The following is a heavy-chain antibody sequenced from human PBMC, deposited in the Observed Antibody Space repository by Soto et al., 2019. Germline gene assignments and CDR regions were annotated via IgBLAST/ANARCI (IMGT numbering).Heavy chain of an antibody. CDR2: ISPAGSSI. CDR3: AKDRGGSGAFDI. V-gene: IGHV3-48*01. Sequence: EGQLVEFEGGLVKPGGSLRLSCAASGFSFSIYSYNWVRQAPGKGLEWLSYISPAGSSIYYADSVKGRFTISRDSARDSVYLQMNSLRAEDTAVYYCAKDRGGSGAFDIWGQGTMVTVSS. CDR1: GFSFSIYS. D-gene: IGHD3-10*01. J-gene: IGHJ3*02.